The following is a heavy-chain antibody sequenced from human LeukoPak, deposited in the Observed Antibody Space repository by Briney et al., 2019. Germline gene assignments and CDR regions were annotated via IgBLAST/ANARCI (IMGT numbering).Heavy chain of an antibody. CDR3: AGGLMMAVAGRGEFHY. J-gene: IGHJ4*02. CDR1: GGSFSGYY. V-gene: IGHV4-59*01. Sequence: SETLSLTCAVYGGSFSGYYWSWIRQPPGKGLEWIGYIYYSGSTNYNPSLKSRVTISVDTSKNQFSLKLSSVTAADTAVYYCAGGLMMAVAGRGEFHYWGQGTLVTVSS. CDR2: IYYSGST. D-gene: IGHD6-13*01.